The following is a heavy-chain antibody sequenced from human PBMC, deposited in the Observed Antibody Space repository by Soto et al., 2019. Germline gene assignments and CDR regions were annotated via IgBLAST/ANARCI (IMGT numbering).Heavy chain of an antibody. V-gene: IGHV3-15*01. Sequence: GGSLRLSCAASGFTFSSAWMSWVRQAPGKGLEWVGLIKTETDGGTTDYAAPVKDRFTISRDDSKDTLYLQMNSLKAEDTAVYYCTTGFDFRGQGTLVTVSS. CDR3: TTGFDF. CDR1: GFTFSSAW. J-gene: IGHJ4*02. D-gene: IGHD3-3*01. CDR2: IKTETDGGTT.